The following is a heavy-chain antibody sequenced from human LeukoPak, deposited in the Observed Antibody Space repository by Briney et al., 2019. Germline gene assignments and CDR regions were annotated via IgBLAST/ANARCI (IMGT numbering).Heavy chain of an antibody. CDR1: GYTFTGYY. CDR2: INPNSGGT. Sequence: ASVKVSCKASGYTFTGYYMHWVRQAPGQGLEWMGWINPNSGGTNYAQKFQGWVTMTRDTSISTAYMELSRLRSDDTAVYYCARDGGIVGAPPGYYYGMDVWGQGTTVTVSS. CDR3: ARDGGIVGAPPGYYYGMDV. D-gene: IGHD1-26*01. J-gene: IGHJ6*02. V-gene: IGHV1-2*04.